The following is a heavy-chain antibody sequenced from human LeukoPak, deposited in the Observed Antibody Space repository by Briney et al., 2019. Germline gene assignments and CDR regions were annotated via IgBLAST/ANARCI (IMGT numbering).Heavy chain of an antibody. CDR2: INPKTGGT. Sequence: EASVKVSCKASGYTFTGYYMHWVRQAPGQGLEWMGWINPKTGGTNYAQKFQGRVTMTRDTSISTAYMELSRLRSDDTAVYYCARDPTRGDLSVYWGQGTLVTASS. D-gene: IGHD7-27*01. CDR1: GYTFTGYY. V-gene: IGHV1-2*02. CDR3: ARDPTRGDLSVY. J-gene: IGHJ4*02.